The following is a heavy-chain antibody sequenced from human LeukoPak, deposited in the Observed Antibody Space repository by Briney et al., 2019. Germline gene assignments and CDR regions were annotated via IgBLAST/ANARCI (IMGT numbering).Heavy chain of an antibody. CDR2: INHSGST. CDR1: GGSFSGYY. V-gene: IGHV4-34*01. Sequence: SETLSLTCAVYGGSFSGYYWSWIRQPPGKGLEWIGEINHSGSTNYNPSLKSRVTISVDTSKNQFSLKLSSVTAADTAVYYCARGPNYYDSSGYFGGRPYYYYSMNVWGQGTTVTVSS. D-gene: IGHD3-22*01. J-gene: IGHJ6*02. CDR3: ARGPNYYDSSGYFGGRPYYYYSMNV.